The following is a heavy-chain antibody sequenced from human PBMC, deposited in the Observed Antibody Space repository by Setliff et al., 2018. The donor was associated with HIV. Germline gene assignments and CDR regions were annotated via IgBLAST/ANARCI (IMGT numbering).Heavy chain of an antibody. V-gene: IGHV1-3*01. CDR1: GYTFTSYP. CDR2: INAGNGNT. CDR3: ARLPSAAMWGGGAFDI. Sequence: GASVKVSCKGSGYTFTSYPIHWVRQAPGQRLEWMGWINAGNGNTKYSQRFQGRVTITRDTSASTAYMELSSLRFEDTAVYYCARLPSAAMWGGGAFDIWGQGTMVTV. J-gene: IGHJ3*02. D-gene: IGHD2-2*01.